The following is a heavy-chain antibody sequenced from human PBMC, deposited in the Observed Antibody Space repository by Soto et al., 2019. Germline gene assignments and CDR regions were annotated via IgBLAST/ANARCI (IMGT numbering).Heavy chain of an antibody. CDR3: EKYYDYISGSYYFDY. J-gene: IGHJ4*02. CDR2: MKEDGSEK. D-gene: IGHD3-16*01. V-gene: IGHV3-7*03. CDR1: GFTLTTYW. Sequence: GGSLRLSCAASGFTLTTYWMSWVRQAPGKGLEWVANMKEDGSEKYYVDSVKGRFTISRDNAKNSLYLQMNSLRAEDTAVYYCEKYYDYISGSYYFDYWGQGTLVTVSS.